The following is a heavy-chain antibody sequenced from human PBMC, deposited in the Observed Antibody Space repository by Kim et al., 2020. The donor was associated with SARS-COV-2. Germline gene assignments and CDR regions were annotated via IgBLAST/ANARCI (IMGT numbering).Heavy chain of an antibody. CDR3: ARHAPFHSSGCNY. D-gene: IGHD6-19*01. V-gene: IGHV3-23*01. CDR2: ISAGGGTT. CDR1: GFTFSNYA. J-gene: IGHJ4*02. Sequence: GGSLRLSCAASGFTFSNYAMSWVRQAPGMGLEWVSAISAGGGTTYYEDSVKGRFTISRDNSKNTLYLEMSSLRAEDTAEYYCARHAPFHSSGCNYLGQGT.